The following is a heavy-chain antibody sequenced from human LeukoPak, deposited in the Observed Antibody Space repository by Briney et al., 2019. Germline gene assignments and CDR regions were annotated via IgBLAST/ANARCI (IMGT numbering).Heavy chain of an antibody. CDR1: GYFISSGNY. D-gene: IGHD3-3*01. V-gene: IGHV4-38-2*02. J-gene: IGHJ5*02. CDR3: ASGHYDFWSGPNWFDP. Sequence: PSETLSLTCTVSGYFISSGNYWGWIRQPPGKGLEWIGSIYHSGNTYYNPSLKSRVTISVDRSKNQFSLKLNSVTAADTAVYYCASGHYDFWSGPNWFDPWGQGTLVTVSS. CDR2: IYHSGNT.